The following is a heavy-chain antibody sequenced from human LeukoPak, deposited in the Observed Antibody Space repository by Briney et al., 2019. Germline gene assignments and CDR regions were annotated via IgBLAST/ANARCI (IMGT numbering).Heavy chain of an antibody. D-gene: IGHD3-10*01. CDR1: GFTFDDYA. CDR2: ISWNSGSI. Sequence: SLRLSCAASGFTFDDYAMHWVRQAPGKGLEWVSGISWNSGSIGYADSVKGRFTISRDNAKNSLYLQMNSLRAEDTALYYCAKTPGRVGYYYYYGMDVWGQETTVTVSS. J-gene: IGHJ6*02. CDR3: AKTPGRVGYYYYYGMDV. V-gene: IGHV3-9*01.